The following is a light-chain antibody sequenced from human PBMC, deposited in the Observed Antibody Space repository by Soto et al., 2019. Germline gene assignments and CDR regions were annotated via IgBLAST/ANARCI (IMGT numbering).Light chain of an antibody. Sequence: EIRTNQSLATLSASMEDRVTIHCRASQPISSWLAWFQQRPGRAPKFLIYKASSLKNGVPLRFSGSGSGTEFSLTISSLQHDDFATYYCQQYNSYYVTFGQGTNVDVK. J-gene: IGKJ1*01. V-gene: IGKV1-5*03. CDR3: QQYNSYYVT. CDR2: KAS. CDR1: QPISSW.